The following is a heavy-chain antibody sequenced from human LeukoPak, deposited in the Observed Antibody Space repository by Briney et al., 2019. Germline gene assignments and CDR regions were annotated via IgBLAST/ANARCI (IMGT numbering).Heavy chain of an antibody. CDR2: ISAYNGNT. D-gene: IGHD3-3*01. CDR1: GYAFTSYG. Sequence: ASVKVSCKASGYAFTSYGISWVRQAPGQGLEWMGWISAYNGNTNYAQKLQGRVTMTTDTSTSTAYMELRSLRSDDTAVYYCARVLTYYDFWSGFNWFDPGGQGTLVTVSS. V-gene: IGHV1-18*01. CDR3: ARVLTYYDFWSGFNWFDP. J-gene: IGHJ5*02.